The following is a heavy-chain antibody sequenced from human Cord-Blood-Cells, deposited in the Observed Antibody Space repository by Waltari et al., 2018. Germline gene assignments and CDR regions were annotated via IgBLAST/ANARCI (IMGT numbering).Heavy chain of an antibody. V-gene: IGHV1-58*01. CDR3: AASDFWSGYYYMDV. J-gene: IGHJ6*03. Sequence: QMQLVQSGPEVKKPATSVKVSCKASGFTFTSSAVQWVRQARGQRLEWIGWIVVGSGNTNYAQKFQERVTITRDMSTSTAYMELSSLRSEDTAVYYCAASDFWSGYYYMDVWGKGTTVTVSS. D-gene: IGHD3-3*01. CDR1: GFTFTSSA. CDR2: IVVGSGNT.